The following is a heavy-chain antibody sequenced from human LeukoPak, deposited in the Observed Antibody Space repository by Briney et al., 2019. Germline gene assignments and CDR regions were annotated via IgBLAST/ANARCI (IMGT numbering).Heavy chain of an antibody. CDR3: ARDTGYNCFDS. CDR2: IKEDGSGK. Sequence: PGGSLRLSCAASGFTFSSYAMSWVRQAPGKGLEWVANIKEDGSGKYYVDSVKGRFTISRDNAKNSLYLQMNSLRAEDTAVYYCARDTGYNCFDSWGQGTLVTVSS. J-gene: IGHJ5*01. V-gene: IGHV3-7*04. D-gene: IGHD3-10*01. CDR1: GFTFSSYA.